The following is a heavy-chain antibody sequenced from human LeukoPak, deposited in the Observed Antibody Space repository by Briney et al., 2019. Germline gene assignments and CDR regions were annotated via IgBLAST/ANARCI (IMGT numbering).Heavy chain of an antibody. CDR2: IYSAGST. V-gene: IGHV3-53*01. Sequence: GGSLRLSCEGTGFTVSSNYMSWFRQAPGKGLEWVSLIYSAGSTFYADSVKGRFTISRDNSKNTLYLQMNSLRAEDTALYFCARDSSSFRNYFDSWGQGTLVTVSS. CDR1: GFTVSSNY. CDR3: ARDSSSFRNYFDS. J-gene: IGHJ4*02. D-gene: IGHD2/OR15-2a*01.